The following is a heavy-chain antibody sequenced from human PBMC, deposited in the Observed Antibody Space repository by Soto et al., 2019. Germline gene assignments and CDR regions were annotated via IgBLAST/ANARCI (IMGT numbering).Heavy chain of an antibody. J-gene: IGHJ4*02. CDR2: IYYSGTH. D-gene: IGHD5-12*01. CDR3: ARIQMATLYFDY. Sequence: GTLSLTCTVSGGSISSYYWSWVRQPPGKGLEWIGYIYYSGTHKYNPSLKSRLTISVDTSKNQFSLKLNSMTAADTAVYYCARIQMATLYFDYWGQGTLVTVSS. CDR1: GGSISSYY. V-gene: IGHV4-59*01.